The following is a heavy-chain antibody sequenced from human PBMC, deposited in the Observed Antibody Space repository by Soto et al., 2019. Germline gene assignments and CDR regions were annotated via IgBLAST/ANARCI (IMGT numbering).Heavy chain of an antibody. CDR3: ARAPPGEDAFDI. J-gene: IGHJ3*02. D-gene: IGHD3-10*01. CDR1: GFSLSTSVMR. CDR2: IDWDDDK. Sequence: GPTLVNPTHTLTLTCTFSGFSLSTSVMRVNWIRQPPGKALEWLARIDWDDDKFYSTSLKTRLTISKDTSKNQVVLTMTNMDPVDTATYYCARAPPGEDAFDIWGQGTLVTVSS. V-gene: IGHV2-70*04.